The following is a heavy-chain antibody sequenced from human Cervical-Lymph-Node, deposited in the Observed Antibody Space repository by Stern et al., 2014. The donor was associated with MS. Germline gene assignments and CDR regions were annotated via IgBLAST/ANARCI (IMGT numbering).Heavy chain of an antibody. CDR2: VHYSGTT. CDR1: GGSISSYY. V-gene: IGHV4-59*08. Sequence: VQLVESGPGLVKPSETLSLTCSVSGGSISSYYWNWIRQPPGKGLEWIANVHYSGTTNYNPSLKSRVTILPDTSMKKISLKLTSVTAADTAVYYCAGSGTYYPDYWGQGILVTVSS. D-gene: IGHD3-3*01. CDR3: AGSGTYYPDY. J-gene: IGHJ4*02.